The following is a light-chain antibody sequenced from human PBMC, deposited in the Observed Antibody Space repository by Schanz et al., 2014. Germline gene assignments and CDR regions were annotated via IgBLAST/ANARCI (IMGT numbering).Light chain of an antibody. CDR3: CSYTSSSTRV. CDR1: SSDVGSYNY. V-gene: IGLV2-14*03. J-gene: IGLJ3*02. Sequence: QSALTQPASVSGSPGQSITISCTGTSSDVGSYNYVSWYQQHPGKAPKLMISAVSDRPSGVSNRFSASKSGNTASLTITGLQTEDEAYYYCCSYTSSSTRVFGGGTKLTVL. CDR2: AVS.